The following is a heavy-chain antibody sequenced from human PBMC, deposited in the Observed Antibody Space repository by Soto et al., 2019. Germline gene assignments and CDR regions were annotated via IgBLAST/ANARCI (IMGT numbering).Heavy chain of an antibody. CDR2: ISGSGDST. CDR3: ARRSSGWYFDY. D-gene: IGHD6-19*01. Sequence: EVQLLESGGGLVQPGGSLRLSCAASGFTFSGYAMNWVRQAPGKGLEWVSVISGSGDSTYYADSVKCRFTISRDNSKNTLYLQMNSLRAEDTAVYYCARRSSGWYFDYWGQGTLVTVSS. V-gene: IGHV3-23*01. CDR1: GFTFSGYA. J-gene: IGHJ4*02.